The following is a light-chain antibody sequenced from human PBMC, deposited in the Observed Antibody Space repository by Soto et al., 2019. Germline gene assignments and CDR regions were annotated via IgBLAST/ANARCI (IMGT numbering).Light chain of an antibody. CDR1: QSFSNTY. CDR3: QHYGSSPYT. V-gene: IGKV3-20*01. J-gene: IGKJ2*01. CDR2: AAS. Sequence: EIVLTQSPGTLSLSPGKRATLSCRASQSFSNTYLGWYQQKPGQAPRLLIYAASYRATGIPDRFSGSGSGTDFTLTISRLEPEDFAVYYCQHYGSSPYTFGQGTKLEIK.